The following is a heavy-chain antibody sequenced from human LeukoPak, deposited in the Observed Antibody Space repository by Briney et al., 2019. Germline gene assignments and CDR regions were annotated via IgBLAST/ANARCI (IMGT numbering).Heavy chain of an antibody. J-gene: IGHJ6*03. CDR1: GGSISSYY. V-gene: IGHV4-59*01. CDR2: IYYSGST. CDR3: ASGTASSGSYSYYYYMDV. D-gene: IGHD6-19*01. Sequence: SETLSLTCTVSGGSISSYYWSWIRQPPGKGLEWVGYIYYSGSTNYNPSLKSRVTISVDTSKNQFSLKLSSVTAADTAVYYCASGTASSGSYSYYYYMDVWGKGTTVTVSS.